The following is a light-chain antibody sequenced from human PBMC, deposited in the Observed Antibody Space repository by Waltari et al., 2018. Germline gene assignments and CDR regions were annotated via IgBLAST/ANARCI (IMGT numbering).Light chain of an antibody. Sequence: NFILTQPHSVSESPGKTVTISCTRSSGSITSNFVQWYRQRPDSPPTTVIYDNDQKPSPNRQRVYASIDASSNSASLTISGLTTDDEADYYCQSYDDNYVWVFGGGTKLTVL. J-gene: IGLJ3*02. CDR1: SGSITSNF. CDR2: DND. CDR3: QSYDDNYVWV. V-gene: IGLV6-57*01.